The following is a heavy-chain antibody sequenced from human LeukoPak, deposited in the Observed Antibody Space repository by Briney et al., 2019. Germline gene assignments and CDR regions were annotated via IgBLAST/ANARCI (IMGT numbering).Heavy chain of an antibody. D-gene: IGHD2-2*01. CDR1: GYTFTGYY. V-gene: IGHV1-2*02. Sequence: ASVKVSCKASGYTFTGYYMHWVRQAPGQGLEWMGWINPNSGGTNYAQKFQGRVTMTRDTSISTAYMELSRLRSDDTAVYYCASTHGGKSSFKNHYYYYYMDVWGKGTTVTVSS. CDR3: ASTHGGKSSFKNHYYYYYMDV. CDR2: INPNSGGT. J-gene: IGHJ6*03.